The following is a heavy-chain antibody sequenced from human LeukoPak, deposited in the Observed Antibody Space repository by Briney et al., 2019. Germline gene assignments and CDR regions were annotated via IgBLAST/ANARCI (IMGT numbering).Heavy chain of an antibody. J-gene: IGHJ5*02. CDR2: IKQDGSEK. CDR3: ARDVRTVGAVVAHPTPIGNWFDP. Sequence: QAWGSLRLSCAASGFTFSSYWMSWVRQAPGKGLEWVANIKQDGSEKYYVDSVKGRFTISRDNAKNSLYLQMNSLRAEDTAVYYCARDVRTVGAVVAHPTPIGNWFDPWGQGTLVTVSS. D-gene: IGHD2-15*01. V-gene: IGHV3-7*01. CDR1: GFTFSSYW.